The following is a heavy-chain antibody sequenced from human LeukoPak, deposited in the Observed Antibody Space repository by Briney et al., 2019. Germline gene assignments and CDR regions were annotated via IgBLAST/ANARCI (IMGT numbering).Heavy chain of an antibody. D-gene: IGHD6-13*01. CDR3: ARDFDSGMSSSRWGTFDI. V-gene: IGHV4-4*02. Sequence: SSETLSLTCTVSGGSISSSNWWSWVRQPPGKGLEWIGEIYYCGNTNYNPSLKSRVAISVDKSKNQFSLNLNSVTAADTAVYYCARDFDSGMSSSRWGTFDIWGQGTMVTVSS. CDR2: IYYCGNT. CDR1: GGSISSSNW. J-gene: IGHJ3*02.